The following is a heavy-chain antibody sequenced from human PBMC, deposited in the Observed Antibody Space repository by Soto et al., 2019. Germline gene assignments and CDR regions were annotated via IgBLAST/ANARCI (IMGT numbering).Heavy chain of an antibody. J-gene: IGHJ6*02. CDR1: GYTFTSYG. CDR3: ARDYISITSCYSIWHYDFWTYGMDV. D-gene: IGHD2-2*02. CDR2: ISAYNGNT. Sequence: GASVKVSCKASGYTFTSYGISWVRQAPGQGLEWMGWISAYNGNTNYAQKLQGRVTMTTDTSTSTAYMELRSLRSDDTAVYYWARDYISITSCYSIWHYDFWTYGMDVWGQGTTVTVSS. V-gene: IGHV1-18*01.